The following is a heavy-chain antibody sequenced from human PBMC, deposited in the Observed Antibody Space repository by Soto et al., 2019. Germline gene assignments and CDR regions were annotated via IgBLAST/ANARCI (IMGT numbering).Heavy chain of an antibody. D-gene: IGHD3-22*01. Sequence: QVQLVESGGGVVQPGRSLRLSCAASGFTFNSYGMHWVRQAPGKGLEWVAIISYDGSNKYYADSVMGRFTISRDNSKNTLYLQMNSLRDEDTAVYYCAKGLMGDRRGYHYGGDYWGQGTLVTVSS. V-gene: IGHV3-30*18. CDR2: ISYDGSNK. CDR3: AKGLMGDRRGYHYGGDY. CDR1: GFTFNSYG. J-gene: IGHJ4*02.